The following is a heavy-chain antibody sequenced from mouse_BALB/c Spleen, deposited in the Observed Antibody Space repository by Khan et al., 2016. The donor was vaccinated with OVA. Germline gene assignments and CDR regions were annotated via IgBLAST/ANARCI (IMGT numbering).Heavy chain of an antibody. Sequence: EVELVESGGGLVKPGGSLKVSCAASGFTSSSYAMSWVRQTPEKRLEWVATISSGGSLTYYPDSVQGRFTISRDNGKNTLYLLMSSLRSEDTAMYCCVRVCFGYFDYWGQGTTLTVSS. CDR2: ISSGGSLT. D-gene: IGHD6-1*01. V-gene: IGHV5-9-3*01. CDR3: VRVCFGYFDY. CDR1: GFTSSSYA. J-gene: IGHJ2*01.